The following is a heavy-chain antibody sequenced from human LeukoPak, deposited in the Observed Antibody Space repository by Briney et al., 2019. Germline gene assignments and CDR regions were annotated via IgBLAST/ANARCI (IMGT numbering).Heavy chain of an antibody. CDR2: INPNSGGT. D-gene: IGHD6-13*01. V-gene: IGHV1-2*02. CDR1: GYTFTGYY. Sequence: ASVKVSCKASGYTFTGYYMHWVRQVPGQALEWMGWINPNSGGTNYAQKFQGRVTMTRDMSITTAYMELSRLRSDATAVYYCARGFSSWYLSPYYLEYCGQGTPVTVSS. CDR3: ARGFSSWYLSPYYLEY. J-gene: IGHJ4*02.